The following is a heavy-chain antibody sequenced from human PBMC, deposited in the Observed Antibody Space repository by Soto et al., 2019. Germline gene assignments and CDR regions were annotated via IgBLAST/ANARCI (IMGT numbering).Heavy chain of an antibody. V-gene: IGHV1-2*04. J-gene: IGHJ4*02. CDR3: ARDPDGSGWEYYFDY. D-gene: IGHD6-19*01. Sequence: ASVKVSCKASGYTFTGYYMHWVRQAPGQGLEWMGWINPNSGGTNYAQKFQGWVTMTRDTSISTAYMELSRLRSDDTAVYYCARDPDGSGWEYYFDYWGQGTLVTVSS. CDR1: GYTFTGYY. CDR2: INPNSGGT.